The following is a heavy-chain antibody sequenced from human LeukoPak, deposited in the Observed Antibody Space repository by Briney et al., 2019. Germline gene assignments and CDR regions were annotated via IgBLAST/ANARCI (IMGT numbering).Heavy chain of an antibody. Sequence: PGGSLRLSCAASGFTFSSYWMHWVRQAPGKGLIWVSRINSDGSITSYVDSVKGRFTISRDNSKNTLYLQMNSLRAEDMAVYYCAREVHLDYWGQGTLVTVSS. CDR3: AREVHLDY. CDR1: GFTFSSYW. CDR2: INSDGSIT. V-gene: IGHV3-74*01. J-gene: IGHJ4*02.